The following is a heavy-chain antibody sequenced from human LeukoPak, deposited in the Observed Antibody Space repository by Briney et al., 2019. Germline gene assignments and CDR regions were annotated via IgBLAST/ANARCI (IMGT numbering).Heavy chain of an antibody. V-gene: IGHV3-53*01. CDR3: ATGGRSGVALEQ. CDR1: GFTFSSYS. D-gene: IGHD3-3*01. CDR2: IYSGGST. J-gene: IGHJ4*02. Sequence: AGGSLRLSCAASGFTFSSYSMNWVRQAPGKGLEWISLIYSGGSTYYADSVMGRFTISRDSSKTTLFLQMNSLRAEDTAVYYCATGGRSGVALEQWGQGTLVTVSS.